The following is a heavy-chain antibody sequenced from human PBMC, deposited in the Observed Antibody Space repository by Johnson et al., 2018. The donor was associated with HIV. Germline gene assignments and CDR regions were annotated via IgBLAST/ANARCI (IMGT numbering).Heavy chain of an antibody. CDR1: GFTFSNYA. CDR2: IKSKTDGGTT. CDR3: TTDHYFLDALDI. D-gene: IGHD2/OR15-2a*01. J-gene: IGHJ3*02. Sequence: EVQLVESGGGVVQPGRSLRLSCAASGFTFSNYAMHWVRQAPGKGLEWVGRIKSKTDGGTTDYAAPVKGRFTISRDDSKNTLYVQMKSLKTEDTAVYYCTTDHYFLDALDIWGQGTMVTVSS. V-gene: IGHV3-15*01.